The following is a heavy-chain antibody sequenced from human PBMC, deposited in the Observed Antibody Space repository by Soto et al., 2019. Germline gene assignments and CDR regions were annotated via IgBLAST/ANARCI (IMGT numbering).Heavy chain of an antibody. D-gene: IGHD3-3*01. J-gene: IGHJ4*02. CDR3: AKAIDFGVVIPTLDY. V-gene: IGHV3-23*01. Sequence: GGSLRLSCAASGFTFSSYAMSWVRQAPGKGLEWVSAISGSGGSTYYADSVKGRFTISRDNSKNTLYLQMNSLRAEDTAVYYCAKAIDFGVVIPTLDYWGQGTLVTVSS. CDR1: GFTFSSYA. CDR2: ISGSGGST.